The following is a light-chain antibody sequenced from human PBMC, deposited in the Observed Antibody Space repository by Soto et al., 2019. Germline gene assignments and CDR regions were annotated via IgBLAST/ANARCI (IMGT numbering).Light chain of an antibody. V-gene: IGKV3-20*01. CDR2: GAS. Sequence: EIVMTKSPATLSVSPGESSTLSCRASQYITGTYLAWYRQKPGQPPRILIYGASTRAAGIPDRFSGGGSGTDFTLTINSLETEDFAVYYCQQYGSSHPITFGHGTRLEIK. CDR3: QQYGSSHPIT. CDR1: QYITGTY. J-gene: IGKJ5*01.